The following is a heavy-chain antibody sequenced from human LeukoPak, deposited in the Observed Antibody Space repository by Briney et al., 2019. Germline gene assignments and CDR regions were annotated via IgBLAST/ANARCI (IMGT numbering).Heavy chain of an antibody. CDR2: IGYSGSPI. D-gene: IGHD4-11*01. J-gene: IGHJ4*02. CDR3: AREYDSRARFDS. CDR1: GDSFISHT. Sequence: PGGSLRLSCAGSGDSFISHTMIWVRQAPGKGLDWISYIGYSGSPIYYADSVKGRFGISRDDAKTSLYLHMNSLRAEDTAFYYCAREYDSRARFDSWGQGILVTVSS. V-gene: IGHV3-48*01.